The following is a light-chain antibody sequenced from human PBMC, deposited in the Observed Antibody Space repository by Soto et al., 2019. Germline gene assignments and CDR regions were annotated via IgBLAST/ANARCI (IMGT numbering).Light chain of an antibody. CDR1: SNDIGSYNY. J-gene: IGLJ1*01. CDR3: SSYTSTSTDV. Sequence: QSALTQPASVSGSPGQSITISCTGTSNDIGSYNYVSWYQQHPDKDPKLMIYDVNNRPSGVSNRFSGSKSGNTASLTISGRQAEDEADYFCSSYTSTSTDVFGTGTKLTVL. CDR2: DVN. V-gene: IGLV2-14*01.